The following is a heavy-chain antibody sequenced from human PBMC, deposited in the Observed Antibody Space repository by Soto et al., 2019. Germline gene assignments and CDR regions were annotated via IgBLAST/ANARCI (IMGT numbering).Heavy chain of an antibody. J-gene: IGHJ3*02. CDR3: ARDRVYCSGGSCYGGKFDI. D-gene: IGHD2-15*01. Sequence: SETLSLTCAVYGGSFSGYYWSWIRQPPGKGLEWIGEINHSGSTNYNPSLKSRVTISVDTSKNQFSLKLSSVTAADTAVYYCARDRVYCSGGSCYGGKFDIWGQGTMVT. CDR2: INHSGST. CDR1: GGSFSGYY. V-gene: IGHV4-34*01.